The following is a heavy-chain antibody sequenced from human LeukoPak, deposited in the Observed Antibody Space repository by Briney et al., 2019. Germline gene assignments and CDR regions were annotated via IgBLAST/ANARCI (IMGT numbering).Heavy chain of an antibody. CDR1: GFTFGSYA. Sequence: PGGSLRLSCAASGFTFGSYAMSWVRQAPGEGLEWVSAISGSGGSTYYADSVKGRFTISRDNSKNTLYLQMNSLRAEDTAVYYCAKVGGSGSYYFDYWGQGTLVTVSS. D-gene: IGHD1-26*01. CDR2: ISGSGGST. J-gene: IGHJ4*02. V-gene: IGHV3-23*01. CDR3: AKVGGSGSYYFDY.